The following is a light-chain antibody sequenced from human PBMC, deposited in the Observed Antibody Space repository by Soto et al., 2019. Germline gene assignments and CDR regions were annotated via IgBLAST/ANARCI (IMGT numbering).Light chain of an antibody. CDR2: GAS. CDR3: QQYNNWPLT. Sequence: EILMTQSPATLSVSPGESATLSCRASHRVSSYLAWYQQKPGQAPRLLIYGASTRATGIPARFSGSGSGTVFTLTISSMQSEDFAVYCCQQYNNWPLTFGGGTKVEIK. CDR1: HRVSSY. V-gene: IGKV3-15*01. J-gene: IGKJ4*01.